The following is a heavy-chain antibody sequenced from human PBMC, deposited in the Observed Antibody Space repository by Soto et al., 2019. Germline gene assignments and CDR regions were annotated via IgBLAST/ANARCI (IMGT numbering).Heavy chain of an antibody. CDR2: VTDSGSNT. Sequence: EVQLLESGGGLAQPGGSLRLSCAASGFTFSNFGMHWVRQAPGKGLEWVSSVTDSGSNTYYADSVKGRFAISRDNSKNTLYLQMNSLRAEYTAVYYCAKTRGGWGRLDYWGQGTLVTVSS. V-gene: IGHV3-23*01. J-gene: IGHJ4*02. CDR3: AKTRGGWGRLDY. CDR1: GFTFSNFG. D-gene: IGHD7-27*01.